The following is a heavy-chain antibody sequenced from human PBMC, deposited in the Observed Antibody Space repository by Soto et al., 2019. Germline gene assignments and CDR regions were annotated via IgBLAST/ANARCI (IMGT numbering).Heavy chain of an antibody. CDR3: ARGSCSSTSCYYFHNWFDP. CDR2: MDPNSGNT. D-gene: IGHD2-2*01. J-gene: IGHJ5*02. Sequence: ASVKVSCKASGYTFTSYDINWVRQATGQGLEWMGWMDPNSGNTGYAQKFQGRVTMTRNTSISTAYMELSSLRSEDTAVYYCARGSCSSTSCYYFHNWFDPWGQGTLVTVSS. V-gene: IGHV1-8*01. CDR1: GYTFTSYD.